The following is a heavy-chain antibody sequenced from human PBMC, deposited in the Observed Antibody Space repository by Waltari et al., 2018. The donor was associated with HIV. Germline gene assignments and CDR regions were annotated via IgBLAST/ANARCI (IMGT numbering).Heavy chain of an antibody. CDR3: ARISGEKYDDFWSPRYYAVDV. D-gene: IGHD3-3*01. CDR1: GASISSNNW. CDR2: IDHSGTT. J-gene: IGHJ6*02. V-gene: IGHV4-4*02. Sequence: QVQLQESGPGLAKPSGTLSLTCAVSGASISSNNWWIWVRQSPGKGLEWVGEIDHSGTTNYNPSLKSRVTMSVDKSKNQFSLRLTSVTAADTAVYYCARISGEKYDDFWSPRYYAVDVWGQGTTGTVSS.